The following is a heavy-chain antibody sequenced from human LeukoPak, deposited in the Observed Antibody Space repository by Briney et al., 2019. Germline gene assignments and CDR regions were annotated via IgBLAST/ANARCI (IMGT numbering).Heavy chain of an antibody. CDR2: ISSSSSYI. CDR1: GFTFSSYS. CDR3: ARDPPPDDLPAAMRDFDY. V-gene: IGHV3-21*01. Sequence: AGGSLRLSCAASGFTFSSYSMNWVRQAPGKGLEWVSSISSSSSYIYYADSVKGRFTISRDNAKNSLYLQMNSLRAEDTAVYYCARDPPPDDLPAAMRDFDYWGQGTLVTVSS. D-gene: IGHD2-2*01. J-gene: IGHJ4*02.